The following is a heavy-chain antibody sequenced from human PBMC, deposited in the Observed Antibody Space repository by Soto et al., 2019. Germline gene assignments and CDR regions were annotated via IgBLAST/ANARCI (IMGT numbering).Heavy chain of an antibody. Sequence: QVQLVESGGGVVQPGRSLRLSCAASGFSFSSYGMHWVRQAPGKGLEWVAVIWYDGSNKYYADSVKGRFTISRDNSKNTLYLQMNSLRAKDTAVYYCARGYDYGDYVSPFDYWGQGTLVTVSS. D-gene: IGHD4-17*01. J-gene: IGHJ4*02. CDR3: ARGYDYGDYVSPFDY. CDR2: IWYDGSNK. CDR1: GFSFSSYG. V-gene: IGHV3-33*01.